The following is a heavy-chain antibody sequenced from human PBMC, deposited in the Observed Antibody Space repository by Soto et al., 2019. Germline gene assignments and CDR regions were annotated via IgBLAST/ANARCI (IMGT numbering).Heavy chain of an antibody. V-gene: IGHV1-69*01. D-gene: IGHD4-4*01. CDR3: AGDRGGNYGGGYYGMDV. CDR1: GGTFSSYA. J-gene: IGHJ6*02. Sequence: QVQLVQSGAEVKKPGSSVKVSCKASGGTFSSYAISWVRQAPGQGLEWMGGIIPIFGTANYAQKFQGRVTITADESTSTAYMELSSLRSEDTAVYYCAGDRGGNYGGGYYGMDVWGQGTTVTVSS. CDR2: IIPIFGTA.